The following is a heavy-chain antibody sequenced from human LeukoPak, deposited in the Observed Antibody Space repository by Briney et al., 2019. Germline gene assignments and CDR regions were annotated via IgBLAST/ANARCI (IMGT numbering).Heavy chain of an antibody. CDR2: IYYSGST. Sequence: SETLSLTCTVSGGSISSYYWSWIRQPPGKGLEWIGYIYYSGSTNYNPSLKSRVTISVDTSKSQFSLKLSSVTAADTAVYYCARLAGYSSSSLPFDYWGQGTLVTVSS. CDR1: GGSISSYY. V-gene: IGHV4-59*01. J-gene: IGHJ4*02. D-gene: IGHD6-6*01. CDR3: ARLAGYSSSSLPFDY.